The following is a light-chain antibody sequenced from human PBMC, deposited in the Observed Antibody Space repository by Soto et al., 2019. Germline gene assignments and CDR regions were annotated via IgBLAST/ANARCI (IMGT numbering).Light chain of an antibody. CDR3: QSYDSSLSGWV. CDR1: SSNIGAGYD. CDR2: GNN. J-gene: IGLJ3*02. Sequence: QSVLTQPPSVSGAPGQRVTISCTGSSSNIGAGYDVQWYQQLPGTAPKLLIYGNNNRPSGVPDRFSGSKSATSDSLAITGLQAEDEADYYCQSYDSSLSGWVFGGGTKLTVL. V-gene: IGLV1-40*01.